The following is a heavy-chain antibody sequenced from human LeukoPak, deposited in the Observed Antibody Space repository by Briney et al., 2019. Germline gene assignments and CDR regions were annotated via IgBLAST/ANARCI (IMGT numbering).Heavy chain of an antibody. Sequence: SETLSLTCAVFGGSISSGGYSWSWIRQPPGKGLEWIGYIYYSDTYYNPSLKSRVTISADTSKNQFSLRLNSVTAADTAVYYCASHSGGYAYWGQGTLVTVSS. CDR1: GGSISSGGYS. CDR2: IYYSDT. V-gene: IGHV4-30-4*07. D-gene: IGHD5-12*01. CDR3: ASHSGGYAY. J-gene: IGHJ4*02.